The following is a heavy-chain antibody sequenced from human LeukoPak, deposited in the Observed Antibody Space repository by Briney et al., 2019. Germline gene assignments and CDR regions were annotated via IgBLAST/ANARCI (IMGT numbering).Heavy chain of an antibody. Sequence: GGSLRLSCAASGFTFSNAWMSWVRQAPGKGLEWVGRIKSKTDGGTTDYAAPVKGRFTISRDDSKNTLYLQMNSLRAEDTAVYYCARAHRKWIAAPKNYFDYWGQGTLVTVSS. D-gene: IGHD6-6*01. J-gene: IGHJ4*02. V-gene: IGHV3-15*01. CDR2: IKSKTDGGTT. CDR3: ARAHRKWIAAPKNYFDY. CDR1: GFTFSNAW.